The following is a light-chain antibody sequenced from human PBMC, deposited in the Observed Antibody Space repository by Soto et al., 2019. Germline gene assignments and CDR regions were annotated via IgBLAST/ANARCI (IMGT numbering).Light chain of an antibody. J-gene: IGKJ5*01. V-gene: IGKV1-5*01. CDR3: HSRA. CDR2: DAS. CDR1: QTISRW. Sequence: DIQLTQTPSTFSASIGDEVTITCRASQTISRWLAWYRQKPGRAPKLLIYDASTLEIGVPSSFSGSGSETEFTLTINRLQPDDFATYFCHSRAFGQGTRLEI.